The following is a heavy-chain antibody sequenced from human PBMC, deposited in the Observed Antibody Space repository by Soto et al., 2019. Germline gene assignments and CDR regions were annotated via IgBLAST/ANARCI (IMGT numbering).Heavy chain of an antibody. J-gene: IGHJ5*02. CDR2: IFPSDSDT. Sequence: GESLKISCRTSGYKFTSYWIAWVRQMPGKGLEWMGIIFPSDSDTRYSPSFQGQVTISADRFTSTVFLQWASLKASDTAVYFCARKDKSGYFNWFDPWGQGTLVTVSS. CDR3: ARKDKSGYFNWFDP. D-gene: IGHD3-22*01. V-gene: IGHV5-51*01. CDR1: GYKFTSYW.